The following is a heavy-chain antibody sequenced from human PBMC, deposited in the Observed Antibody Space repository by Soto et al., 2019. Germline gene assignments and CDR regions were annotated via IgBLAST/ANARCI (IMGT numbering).Heavy chain of an antibody. CDR2: ISSSGNTI. Sequence: GGSLRLSCAASGLIFSSYNLNWVRQAAGKGLEWVSYISSSGNTIYYSDSVKGRFTFSRDNGKNSLFLQMNSLREEDTAVYYCARDRGVGTPDSFDIWGQGTMVTVSS. CDR1: GLIFSSYN. J-gene: IGHJ3*02. V-gene: IGHV3-48*02. D-gene: IGHD3-3*01. CDR3: ARDRGVGTPDSFDI.